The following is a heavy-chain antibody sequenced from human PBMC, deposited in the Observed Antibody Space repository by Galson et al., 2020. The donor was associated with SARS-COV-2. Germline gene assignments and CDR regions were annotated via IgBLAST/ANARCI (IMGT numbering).Heavy chain of an antibody. J-gene: IGHJ4*02. CDR2: IYYSGST. Sequence: SETLSLTCTVSGGSISSSSYYWGWIRQHPGQGLEWLGSIYYSGSTYYNPSLKSRVTISVDTSKNQFSLKLSSVTAADTAVYYCARISDYDFHFDYWGQGTLVTVSS. CDR3: ARISDYDFHFDY. V-gene: IGHV4-39*07. CDR1: GGSISSSSYY. D-gene: IGHD5-12*01.